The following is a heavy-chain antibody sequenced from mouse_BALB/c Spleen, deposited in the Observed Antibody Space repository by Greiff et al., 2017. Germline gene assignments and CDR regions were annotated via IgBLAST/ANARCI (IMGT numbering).Heavy chain of an antibody. V-gene: IGHV1-14*01. Sequence: EVQGVESGPELVKPGASVKMSCKASGYTFTSYVMHWVKQKPGQGLEWIGYINPYNDGTKYNEKFKGKATLTSDKSSSTAYMELSSLTSEDSAVYYCARGGSSSWYFDVWGAGTTVTVSS. CDR1: GYTFTSYV. CDR3: ARGGSSSWYFDV. J-gene: IGHJ1*01. D-gene: IGHD1-1*01. CDR2: INPYNDGT.